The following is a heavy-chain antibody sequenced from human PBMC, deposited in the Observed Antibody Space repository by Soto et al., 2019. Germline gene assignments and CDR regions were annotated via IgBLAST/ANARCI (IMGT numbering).Heavy chain of an antibody. Sequence: LSCAASGFTFSSYAMHWVRQAPGKGLEWVAVISYDGSNKYYADSVKGRFTISRDNSKNTLYLQMNSLRAEDTAVYYCAKGRESSGSYRPFDYWGQGTLVTVSS. CDR3: AKGRESSGSYRPFDY. CDR1: GFTFSSYA. J-gene: IGHJ4*02. V-gene: IGHV3-30-3*01. CDR2: ISYDGSNK. D-gene: IGHD3-22*01.